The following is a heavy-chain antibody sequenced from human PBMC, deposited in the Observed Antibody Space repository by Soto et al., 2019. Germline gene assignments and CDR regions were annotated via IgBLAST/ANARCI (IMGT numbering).Heavy chain of an antibody. J-gene: IGHJ4*02. V-gene: IGHV4-39*01. CDR2: VYYSGST. CDR1: GGSISSSSYY. Sequence: SETLSLTCTVSGGSISSSSYYWGWIRQPPGKGLEWIGSVYYSGSTYYNPSLKSRVTISVDTSKNQFSLKLSSVTAADTAMYYCASGVYIWGTYRDIYYFDDWGQGTLVTVSS. D-gene: IGHD3-16*02. CDR3: ASGVYIWGTYRDIYYFDD.